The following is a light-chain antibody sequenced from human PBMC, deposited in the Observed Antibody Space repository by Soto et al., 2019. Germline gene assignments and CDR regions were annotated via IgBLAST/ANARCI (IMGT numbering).Light chain of an antibody. CDR3: QQYSGYWT. J-gene: IGKJ1*01. V-gene: IGKV1-5*03. CDR1: QSISSW. Sequence: DIQMTQSPSTLSASVGDRVTITCRASQSISSWLAWYQQKPGKAPKLLIYKASTLESGVPSRFSGSGSGTEFPLTISRLQPDDYATYYCQQYSGYWTFGQGTKVELK. CDR2: KAS.